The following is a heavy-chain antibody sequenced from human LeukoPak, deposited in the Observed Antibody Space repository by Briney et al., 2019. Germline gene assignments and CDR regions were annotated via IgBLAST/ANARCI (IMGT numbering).Heavy chain of an antibody. Sequence: GGSLRLSCAASGFTFSSYSMNCVRQAPGKGLEWVSSISSSSSYIYYADSVKGRFNIARKNAKNSLYLEMNSLRAEDTAVYSCEKSEVGATVRPDAFDIWGQGTMVTVS. D-gene: IGHD1-26*01. CDR3: EKSEVGATVRPDAFDI. V-gene: IGHV3-21*01. J-gene: IGHJ3*02. CDR2: ISSSSSYI. CDR1: GFTFSSYS.